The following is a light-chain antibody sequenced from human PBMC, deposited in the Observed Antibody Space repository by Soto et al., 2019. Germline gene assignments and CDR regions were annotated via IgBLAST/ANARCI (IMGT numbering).Light chain of an antibody. V-gene: IGKV3-20*01. CDR1: RSVSSH. J-gene: IGKJ4*01. CDR2: GAS. Sequence: EIVLTQSPGTVSLSPGERATLSVRASRSVSSHLAWYQQTPGQAPRLLIYGASSRATGIPDRFSGSGSGTDFTLTISRLEPEDFALYYCQQYGNSPPLTFGGGTKVDIK. CDR3: QQYGNSPPLT.